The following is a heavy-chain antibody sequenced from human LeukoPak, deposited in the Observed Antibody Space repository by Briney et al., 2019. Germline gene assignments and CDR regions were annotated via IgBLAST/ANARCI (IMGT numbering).Heavy chain of an antibody. CDR2: IYPGNPET. J-gene: IGHJ6*02. Sequence: GGSLQISCKGSGYIFTSHWIAWGRQMPGKGREWMGIIYPGNPETRYSPSFQGQVTMSADKSIRTAYLQWSSLKASDTAIYYCARGVVGANDYFYGMDVWGQGTTVTVSS. CDR3: ARGVVGANDYFYGMDV. V-gene: IGHV5-51*01. CDR1: GYIFTSHW. D-gene: IGHD1-26*01.